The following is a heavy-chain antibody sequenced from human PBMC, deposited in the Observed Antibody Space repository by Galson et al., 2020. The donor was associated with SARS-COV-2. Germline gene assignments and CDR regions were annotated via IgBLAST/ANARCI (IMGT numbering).Heavy chain of an antibody. CDR1: RYKLIDLS. J-gene: IGHJ5*02. CDR2: LDPEDGET. D-gene: IGHD4-17*01. Sequence: ASVKVSCKVYRYKLIDLSMHWVRQVPGKGLEWMGRLDPEDGETFYAQKFQDRLTMTGDTTIDTAYMELSSLRSEDTAIYYCTTDRHGDNGKFHPWGQGGLVPVSS. CDR3: TTDRHGDNGKFHP. V-gene: IGHV1-24*01.